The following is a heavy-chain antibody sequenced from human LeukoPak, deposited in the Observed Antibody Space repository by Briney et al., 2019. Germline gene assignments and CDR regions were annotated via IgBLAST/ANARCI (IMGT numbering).Heavy chain of an antibody. CDR2: IYPGDSDT. Sequence: GESLKISCQGSGDKFFNYWIGWVRQKPGTGLEWMGIIYPGDSDTIYSPSFQGHVTLSADKSITTAYLQWSSLNASDTAMYYCVRPVCMNGTYYSYYDHWGQGTMVTVSS. D-gene: IGHD1-26*01. CDR1: GDKFFNYW. J-gene: IGHJ4*02. V-gene: IGHV5-51*01. CDR3: VRPVCMNGTYYSYYDH.